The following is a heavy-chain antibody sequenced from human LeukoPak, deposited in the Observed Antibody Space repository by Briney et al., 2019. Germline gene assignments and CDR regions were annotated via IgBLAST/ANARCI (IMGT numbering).Heavy chain of an antibody. Sequence: PGGSLRLSCAASGFTVSGYWLHWVRQAPGKGLVWVSHINGDGSSISYADSVKDRFTISRDNTKNTLYLQMNSLRAEDTAVYYCARDKTYGMDVWGQGTTVTVSS. J-gene: IGHJ6*02. CDR2: INGDGSSI. V-gene: IGHV3-74*01. CDR1: GFTVSGYW. CDR3: ARDKTYGMDV.